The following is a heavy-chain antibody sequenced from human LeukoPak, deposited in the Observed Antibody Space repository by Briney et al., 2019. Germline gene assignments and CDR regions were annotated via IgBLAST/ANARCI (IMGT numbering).Heavy chain of an antibody. CDR1: GFTFSRFA. D-gene: IGHD2-15*01. V-gene: IGHV3-73*01. CDR3: VRLGGGDAFDI. Sequence: GGSLRLSCAASGFTFSRFAMHWVRQAPGKGLEWVGRVRSKANGYTTAYGETVKGRFTITRDDSKRSAFVQMSSLKSEDTAVYYCVRLGGGDAFDIWGPGTRVTVSS. CDR2: VRSKANGYTT. J-gene: IGHJ3*02.